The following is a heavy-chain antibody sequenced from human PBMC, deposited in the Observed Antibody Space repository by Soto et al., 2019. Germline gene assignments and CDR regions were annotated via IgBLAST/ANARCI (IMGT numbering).Heavy chain of an antibody. CDR2: IIPIFGTV. CDR1: GGTFSNYP. D-gene: IGHD5-12*01. CDR3: ARGNHRWLQLWYFDL. V-gene: IGHV1-69*12. Sequence: QVQLVQSGAEVKKPGSSVKVSCKASGGTFSNYPISWVRQAPGQGLEWMGGIIPIFGTVNYAQKFQGRVTITADDSTSTADMELSSLRSEDTAVYYCARGNHRWLQLWYFDLWGRGTLVTVSS. J-gene: IGHJ2*01.